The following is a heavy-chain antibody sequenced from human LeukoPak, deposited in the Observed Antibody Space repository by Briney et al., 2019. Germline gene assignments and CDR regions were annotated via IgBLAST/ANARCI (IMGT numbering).Heavy chain of an antibody. J-gene: IGHJ6*02. V-gene: IGHV4-30-2*05. D-gene: IGHD3-10*01. Sequence: SQTLSLTCTVSGGSISSGGYYWSWIRQPPGKGLEWIGYIYHSGSTYYNPSLKSRVTISVDTSRNQFSLKLSSVTAADTAVYYCARGGYYGSGSYYPSYYYGMDVWGQGTTVTVSS. CDR2: IYHSGST. CDR3: ARGGYYGSGSYYPSYYYGMDV. CDR1: GGSISSGGYY.